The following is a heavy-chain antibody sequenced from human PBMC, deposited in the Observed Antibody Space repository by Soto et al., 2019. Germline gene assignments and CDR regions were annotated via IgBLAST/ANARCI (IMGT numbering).Heavy chain of an antibody. CDR2: ISSSSSYI. CDR3: ARDGFRYSSGWYTRPRDPTLYYFDY. Sequence: PGGSLRLSCAASGFTFSSYSMNWVRQAPGKGLEWVSSISSSSSYIYYADSVKGRFTISRDNAKNSLYLQMNSLRAEDTAVYYCARDGFRYSSGWYTRPRDPTLYYFDYWGQGTLVTVSS. D-gene: IGHD6-19*01. J-gene: IGHJ4*02. CDR1: GFTFSSYS. V-gene: IGHV3-21*01.